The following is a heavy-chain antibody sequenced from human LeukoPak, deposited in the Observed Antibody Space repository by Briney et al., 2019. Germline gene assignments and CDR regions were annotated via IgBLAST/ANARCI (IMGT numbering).Heavy chain of an antibody. Sequence: GGSLRLSCAASGFTFSSYSMNWVRQAPGKGLEWVSYISSSSSTIYYADSVKGRFTISRDNAKNSLYLQMNSLRAEDTAVYYCARGAYTSPDPDAFDIWGQGTMVTVSS. CDR2: ISSSSSTI. CDR3: ARGAYTSPDPDAFDI. D-gene: IGHD1-1*01. V-gene: IGHV3-48*04. CDR1: GFTFSSYS. J-gene: IGHJ3*02.